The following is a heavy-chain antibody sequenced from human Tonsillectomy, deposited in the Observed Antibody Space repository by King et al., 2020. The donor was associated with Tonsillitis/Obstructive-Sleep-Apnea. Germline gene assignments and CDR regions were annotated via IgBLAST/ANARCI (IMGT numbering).Heavy chain of an antibody. CDR2: INHSGST. Sequence: VQLQQWGAGLLKPSETLSLTCAVYGGSFSGYYWNWIRQPPGKGLEWIGEINHSGSTNHNPSLKSRVTISVDTSKNQFSLKLSSVPAADTATYYCARGRTGNNGRLFDSWGQGTLVTVSS. CDR3: ARGRTGNNGRLFDS. CDR1: GGSFSGYY. V-gene: IGHV4-34*01. D-gene: IGHD1/OR15-1a*01. J-gene: IGHJ4*02.